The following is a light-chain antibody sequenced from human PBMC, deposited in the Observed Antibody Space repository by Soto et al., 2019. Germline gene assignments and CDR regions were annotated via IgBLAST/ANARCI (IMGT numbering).Light chain of an antibody. CDR3: QQYHNWPPIT. Sequence: EIVMTQSPVTLSVSPGERATFSCRASQFVSSNLAWYQQKPGQAPRLLIYGASTRATGIPARFSGSGSGTEFTLTISNLQSEDFAVYFCQQYHNWPPITFGQGTRLENK. CDR1: QFVSSN. CDR2: GAS. V-gene: IGKV3D-15*01. J-gene: IGKJ5*01.